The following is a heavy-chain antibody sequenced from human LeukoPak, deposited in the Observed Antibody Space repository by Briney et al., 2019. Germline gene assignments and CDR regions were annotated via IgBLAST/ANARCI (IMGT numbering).Heavy chain of an antibody. CDR2: INPNSGGT. D-gene: IGHD6-13*01. V-gene: IGHV1-2*02. Sequence: GASVKVSCKASGYTFTGYYMHWVRQAPGQGLEWMGWINPNSGGTNYAQKLQGRVTMTTDTSTSTAYMELGSLRSDDTAVYYCARDRPYLPQQQFPVYFDYWGQGTLVTVSS. J-gene: IGHJ4*02. CDR3: ARDRPYLPQQQFPVYFDY. CDR1: GYTFTGYY.